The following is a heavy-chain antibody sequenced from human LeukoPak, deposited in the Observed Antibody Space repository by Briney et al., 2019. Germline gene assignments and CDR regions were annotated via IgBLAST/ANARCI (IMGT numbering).Heavy chain of an antibody. Sequence: QSGGSLRLSCAAFGLTFSSYWMHWVRQAPGKGLVWVSRINSDGSSTSYADSVKGRFTISRDNAKNTLYLQMNSLRAEDTAVYYCAGFCGGDCYPNWFDPWGQGTLVTVSS. D-gene: IGHD2-21*02. CDR3: AGFCGGDCYPNWFDP. CDR2: INSDGSST. V-gene: IGHV3-74*01. CDR1: GLTFSSYW. J-gene: IGHJ5*02.